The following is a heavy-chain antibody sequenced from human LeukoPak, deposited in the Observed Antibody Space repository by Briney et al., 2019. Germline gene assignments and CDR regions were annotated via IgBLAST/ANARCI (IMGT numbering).Heavy chain of an antibody. J-gene: IGHJ6*04. V-gene: IGHV3-11*04. CDR3: ARGYSSSLYYYYGMDV. CDR2: ISSSGSTI. CDR1: GFTFSDYY. D-gene: IGHD6-13*01. Sequence: GGSLRLSCAASGFTFSDYYMSWIRQAPGKGLEWVSYISSSGSTIYYADSVKGRFTISRDNAKNSLYLQMNSLRAEDTAVYYCARGYSSSLYYYYGMDVWGKGTTVTVSS.